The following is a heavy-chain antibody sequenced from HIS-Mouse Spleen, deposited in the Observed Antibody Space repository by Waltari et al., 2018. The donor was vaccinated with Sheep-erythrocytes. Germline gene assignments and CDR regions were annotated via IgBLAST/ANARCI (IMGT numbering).Heavy chain of an antibody. CDR2: IGTAGDP. D-gene: IGHD1-26*01. CDR1: GFTFSSYD. CDR3: ARANSGSYDDAFDI. V-gene: IGHV3-13*05. Sequence: EVQLVESGGGLVQPGGSLRLSCAASGFTFSSYDMHWFRQATGNGLEWVADIGTAGDPYDPGSVKGRFTISRENAKNSLYLQMNSLRAGDTAVYYCARANSGSYDDAFDIWGQGTMVTVSS. J-gene: IGHJ3*02.